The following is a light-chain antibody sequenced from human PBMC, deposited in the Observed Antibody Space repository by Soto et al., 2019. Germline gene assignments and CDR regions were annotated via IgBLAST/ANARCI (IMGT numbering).Light chain of an antibody. V-gene: IGKV1-27*01. Sequence: IQVTQSPSSLSASVGDRVNITCRASQGIANHLAWYQQQPGKVPRLLIDAASTLQSGVPSRFSGSGSKREFTLTITNLQPEDVATYYCQKYDGVPLTFGGGTKVEIK. CDR1: QGIANH. CDR2: AAS. J-gene: IGKJ4*01. CDR3: QKYDGVPLT.